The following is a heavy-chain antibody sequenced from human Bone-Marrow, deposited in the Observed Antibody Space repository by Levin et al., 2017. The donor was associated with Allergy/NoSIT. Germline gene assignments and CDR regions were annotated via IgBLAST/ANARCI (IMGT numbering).Heavy chain of an antibody. D-gene: IGHD2-2*01. CDR2: IGTAADS. V-gene: IGHV3-13*04. J-gene: IGHJ4*02. Sequence: GGSLRLSCAASGFTFSSYDMHWVRQATGRGLEWVSAIGTAADSYYSGSVKGRFTVSRDNAKNSFYLQMNSLRAGDTAGYYCARVALPRYCTSTSCSDSGYYFDYWGQGTLVTVSS. CDR1: GFTFSSYD. CDR3: ARVALPRYCTSTSCSDSGYYFDY.